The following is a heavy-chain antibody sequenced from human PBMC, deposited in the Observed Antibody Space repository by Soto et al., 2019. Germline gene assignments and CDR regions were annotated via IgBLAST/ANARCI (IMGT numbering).Heavy chain of an antibody. CDR3: AKEAPVGYDCWSGYYLRAPPMDV. Sequence: GGSLRLSCAASGFTFSSYGMHWVRQAPGKGLEWVAVISYDGSNKYYADSVKGRFTISRDNSKNTLYLQMNSLRAEDTAVYYCAKEAPVGYDCWSGYYLRAPPMDVWGQGTTVTVSS. J-gene: IGHJ6*02. V-gene: IGHV3-30*18. CDR2: ISYDGSNK. CDR1: GFTFSSYG. D-gene: IGHD3-3*01.